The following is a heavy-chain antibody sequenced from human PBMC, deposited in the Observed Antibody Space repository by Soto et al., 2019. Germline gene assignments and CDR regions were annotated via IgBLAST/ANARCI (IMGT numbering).Heavy chain of an antibody. CDR2: ISAYNGNT. Sequence: ASVKVSCKASGYTFTSYAMHWVRQAPGQRLEWMGWISAYNGNTNYAQKLQGRVTITADKSTGTAYMELNRLRSEDTAVYYCVRDSPIGSTFSGYDGIDYWGQGTLVTVSS. V-gene: IGHV1-3*01. CDR3: VRDSPIGSTFSGYDGIDY. CDR1: GYTFTSYA. J-gene: IGHJ4*02. D-gene: IGHD5-12*01.